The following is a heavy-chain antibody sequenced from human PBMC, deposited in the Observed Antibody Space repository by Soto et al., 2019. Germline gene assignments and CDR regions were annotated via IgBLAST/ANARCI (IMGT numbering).Heavy chain of an antibody. CDR3: ARDPVAVAVSYYGMDV. CDR1: GDSVCSNSAA. D-gene: IGHD6-19*01. Sequence: PSPTLPLPCAISGDSVCSNSAAWNWIRQSPSRGLEWLGRTYYRSKWYNDYAVSVKSRITINPDTSKNQFSLQLNSVTPEDTAVYYCARDPVAVAVSYYGMDVWGQGTTVTVSS. CDR2: TYYRSKWYN. V-gene: IGHV6-1*01. J-gene: IGHJ6*02.